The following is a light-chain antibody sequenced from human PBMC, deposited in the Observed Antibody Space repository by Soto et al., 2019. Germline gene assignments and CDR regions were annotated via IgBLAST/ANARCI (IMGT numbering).Light chain of an antibody. J-gene: IGKJ1*01. CDR2: AAS. V-gene: IGKV1-6*01. CDR3: LLDFRYFWA. CDR1: QAIRTA. Sequence: AIQLTQSPSSLYASVGDRVTITCRASQAIRTALGWYQQKPGKVPKLLIYAASILQSGVPSRFSGSGSGTDFTLTISSLQSEDFATYYCLLDFRYFWAFGQGTKVDIX.